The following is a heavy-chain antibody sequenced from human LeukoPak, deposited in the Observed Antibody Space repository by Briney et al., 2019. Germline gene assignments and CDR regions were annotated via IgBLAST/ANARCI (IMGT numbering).Heavy chain of an antibody. CDR3: ARVLERFLEWYTTTYNWFDP. CDR2: IYYSGST. CDR1: GGSISSGGYY. J-gene: IGHJ5*02. Sequence: SGTLSLTCTVSGGSISSGGYYWSWIRQHPGKGLEWIGYIYYSGSTYYNPSLKSRVTISVDTSKNQFSLKLSSVTAADTAVYYCARVLERFLEWYTTTYNWFDPWGQGTLVTVSS. V-gene: IGHV4-31*03. D-gene: IGHD3-3*01.